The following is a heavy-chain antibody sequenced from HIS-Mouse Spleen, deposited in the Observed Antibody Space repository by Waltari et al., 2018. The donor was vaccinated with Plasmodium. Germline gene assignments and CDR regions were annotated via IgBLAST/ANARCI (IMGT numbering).Heavy chain of an antibody. J-gene: IGHJ4*02. CDR2: MSSRRRYI. Sequence: EVQLVESGGGLVKPGGSLRLSCAASGFTFSSYSMNWVRQAPGEGREGVSSMSSRRRYIYYADAVKGRFTISRDNAKNSLYLQMNSLRAEDTAVYYCARDRSAAALLGYWGQGTLVTVSS. CDR1: GFTFSSYS. V-gene: IGHV3-21*01. CDR3: ARDRSAAALLGY. D-gene: IGHD6-13*01.